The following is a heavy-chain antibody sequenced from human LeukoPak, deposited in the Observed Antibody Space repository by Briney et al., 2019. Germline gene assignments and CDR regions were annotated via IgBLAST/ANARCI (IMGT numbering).Heavy chain of an antibody. CDR2: ISYDGSNK. J-gene: IGHJ6*04. CDR3: AKHLTAMVKGYYYGMDV. D-gene: IGHD5-18*01. Sequence: GGSLRLSCAASGFTFSSYGMHWVRQAPGKGLEGVAVISYDGSNKYYADSVKGRFTISRDNSKNTLYLQMNSLRAEDTAVYYCAKHLTAMVKGYYYGMDVWGKGTTVPVSS. V-gene: IGHV3-30*18. CDR1: GFTFSSYG.